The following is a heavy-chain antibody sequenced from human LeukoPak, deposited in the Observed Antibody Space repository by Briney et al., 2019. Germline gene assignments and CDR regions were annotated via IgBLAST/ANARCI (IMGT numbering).Heavy chain of an antibody. CDR2: LYSGDRT. V-gene: IGHV3-53*04. D-gene: IGHD5-12*01. CDR3: ARGGGFDSPFDY. Sequence: GGSLRLTCAASGFTVTNNFMSWVRQAPGKGLECVSILYSGDRTYYTDSVKGRFTISRHSSQNTLYLQMNSLTIEDTALYFCARGGGFDSPFDYWGQGTLVTVSS. J-gene: IGHJ4*02. CDR1: GFTVTNNF.